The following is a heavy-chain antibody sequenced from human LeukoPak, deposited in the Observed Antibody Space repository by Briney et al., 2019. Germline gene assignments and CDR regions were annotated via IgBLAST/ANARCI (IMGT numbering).Heavy chain of an antibody. J-gene: IGHJ4*02. CDR3: ARVMNREGTNY. V-gene: IGHV1-2*02. D-gene: IGHD1/OR15-1a*01. Sequence: ASVKVSCKASGYTFTGYYMHWVRQVPGQGLEWMGWINPNSGGTKYAQKFQGRVTMTRDTSISTAYMELNRLRSDDTAVYYCARVMNREGTNYWGQGTLVTVSS. CDR2: INPNSGGT. CDR1: GYTFTGYY.